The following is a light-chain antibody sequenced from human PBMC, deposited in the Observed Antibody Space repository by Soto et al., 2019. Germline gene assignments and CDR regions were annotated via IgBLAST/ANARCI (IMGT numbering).Light chain of an antibody. Sequence: EIVLTQSPATLSLSPGNRATLSCRASQSVSSYLAWYQQKPGQAPRLLIYDASNRATGIQARFSGSGSGTDFTLTITSLEPEDFAVYCCQQRSNWPSTFGGGTKVEIK. CDR1: QSVSSY. V-gene: IGKV3-11*01. CDR3: QQRSNWPST. CDR2: DAS. J-gene: IGKJ4*01.